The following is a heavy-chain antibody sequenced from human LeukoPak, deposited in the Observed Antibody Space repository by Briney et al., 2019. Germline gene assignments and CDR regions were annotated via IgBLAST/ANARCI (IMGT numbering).Heavy chain of an antibody. V-gene: IGHV3-30*04. CDR1: GFTFSSYA. CDR2: ISYDGSNK. Sequence: GRSLRLSCAASGFTFSSYAMHWVRQAPGKGLEWVAVISYDGSNKYYADSVKGRFTISRDNSKNTLYLQMNSLRAEDTAVYYCARPVIAAAFDYWGQGTLVTVSS. CDR3: ARPVIAAAFDY. J-gene: IGHJ4*02. D-gene: IGHD6-13*01.